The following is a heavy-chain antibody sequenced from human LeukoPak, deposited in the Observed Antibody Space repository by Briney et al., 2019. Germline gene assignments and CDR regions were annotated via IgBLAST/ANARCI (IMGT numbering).Heavy chain of an antibody. V-gene: IGHV3-11*01. CDR1: GFTFSDYY. Sequence: GGSLRLSCAASGFTFSDYYMSWVRQAPGKGLEWVSYTSSSGSTIYYAESVKGRFTISRDNAKNSLYLQMNSLRAEDTAVYYCARGGYSYGYATQHDYWGQGALVTVSS. CDR2: TSSSGSTI. J-gene: IGHJ4*02. D-gene: IGHD5-18*01. CDR3: ARGGYSYGYATQHDY.